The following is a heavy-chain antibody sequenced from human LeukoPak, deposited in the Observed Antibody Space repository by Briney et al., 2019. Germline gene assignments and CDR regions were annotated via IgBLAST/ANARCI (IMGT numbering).Heavy chain of an antibody. J-gene: IGHJ5*02. CDR3: ARRGLWFGSFDP. CDR2: IYPGDSDT. Sequence: GGSLKISCKGSGYSFTSYWIGWGRQMPGKGLELMGIIYPGDSDTRYSPSFQGQVTTSANNSISTAYLQWSSLKASDTAMYYCARRGLWFGSFDPWGQGTLVTVSS. V-gene: IGHV5-51*01. D-gene: IGHD3-10*01. CDR1: GYSFTSYW.